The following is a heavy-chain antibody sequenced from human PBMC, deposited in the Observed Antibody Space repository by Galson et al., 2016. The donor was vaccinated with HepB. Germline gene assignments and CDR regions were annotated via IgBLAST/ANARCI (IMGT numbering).Heavy chain of an antibody. CDR1: GDSISSGVYY. J-gene: IGHJ5*02. D-gene: IGHD3-3*01. CDR2: IYYSGST. CDR3: AGGPIFGVAADNWFDP. Sequence: TLSLTCSVSGDSISSGVYYWSWIRQHPGKGLEWIGYIYYSGSTYYNPSLKSRVTISVDTSKNHFSLKVRSVTAAATAVYYCAGGPIFGVAADNWFDPWGQGTLVTVSS. V-gene: IGHV4-31*03.